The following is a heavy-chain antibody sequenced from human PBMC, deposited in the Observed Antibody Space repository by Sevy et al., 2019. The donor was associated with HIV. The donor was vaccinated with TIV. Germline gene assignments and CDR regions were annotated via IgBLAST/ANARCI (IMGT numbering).Heavy chain of an antibody. D-gene: IGHD3-22*01. CDR3: AREPYFFDKSGYYWDY. CDR2: VYNTGST. CDR1: GVSVSSDTYY. V-gene: IGHV4-61*01. Sequence: SETLSLTCAVSGVSVSSDTYYWSWIRQPPGKGLEWIGYVYNTGSTNYSPSFKSRVTISVDTSKNQFSLRLVSIAAADTAVDYCAREPYFFDKSGYYWDYWGQGALVTVSS. J-gene: IGHJ4*02.